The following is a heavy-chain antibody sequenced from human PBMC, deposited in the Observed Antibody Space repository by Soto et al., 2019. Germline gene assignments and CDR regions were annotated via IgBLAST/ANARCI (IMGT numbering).Heavy chain of an antibody. CDR3: GRSPLMLVVYKLGSWFDP. CDR2: INHSGST. J-gene: IGHJ5*02. CDR1: GGSFSGYY. D-gene: IGHD3-22*01. V-gene: IGHV4-34*01. Sequence: SETLSLTCAVYGGSFSGYYWSWIRQPPGKGLEWIGEINHSGSTNYNPSLKSRVTISVDTSKNQFSLKLSSVTAADTAVYYCGRSPLMLVVYKLGSWFDPWGQGTLVTSPQ.